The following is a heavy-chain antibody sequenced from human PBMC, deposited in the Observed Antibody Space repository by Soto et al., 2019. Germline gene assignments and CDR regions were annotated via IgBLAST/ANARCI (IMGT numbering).Heavy chain of an antibody. Sequence: QVQLQESGPGLVKPSQTLSLTCTVSGDSISSGNFYWSWIRQPPGKGLEWIGFRYYSGSTRYNPSIQRRVSISLDTSKNQFSLNLSSVTAADTAVYYCARERGDYGDYEIDYWGQGTLVTVSS. CDR2: RYYSGST. V-gene: IGHV4-30-4*01. J-gene: IGHJ4*02. CDR3: ARERGDYGDYEIDY. D-gene: IGHD4-17*01. CDR1: GDSISSGNFY.